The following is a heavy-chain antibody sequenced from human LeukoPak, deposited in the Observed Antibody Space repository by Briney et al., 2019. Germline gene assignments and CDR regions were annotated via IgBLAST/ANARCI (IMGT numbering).Heavy chain of an antibody. D-gene: IGHD3-16*01. Sequence: PSETLSLTCTVSGGSISSYYWSWIRQPPGKALEWIGYIHYSGNTNYNPSLKSRVTISLDTSRNQFSVKLISVTAADTAVYYCARGGGPPPYFDYWAQGILVSASS. CDR2: IHYSGNT. CDR3: ARGGGPPPYFDY. CDR1: GGSISSYY. V-gene: IGHV4-59*01. J-gene: IGHJ4*02.